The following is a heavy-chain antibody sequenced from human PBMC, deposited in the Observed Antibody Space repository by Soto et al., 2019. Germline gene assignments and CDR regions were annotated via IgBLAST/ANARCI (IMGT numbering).Heavy chain of an antibody. CDR1: GFTFNNYA. CDR2: IAYDKSNK. J-gene: IGHJ3*02. CDR3: ARGSEWFTAFDI. V-gene: IGHV3-30-3*01. Sequence: QVQLVESGGGVVQPGRSLRLSCAASGFTFNNYAIHWVRQAPGKGLEWVAVIAYDKSNKYYADSVKGRFTISRDNSKNTLYLQMSSLRAEDTAVYCCARGSEWFTAFDIWGQGTMVTVSS. D-gene: IGHD3-3*01.